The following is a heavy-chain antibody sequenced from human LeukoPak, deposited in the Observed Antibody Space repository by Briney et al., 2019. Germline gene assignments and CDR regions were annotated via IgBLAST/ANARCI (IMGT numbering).Heavy chain of an antibody. CDR2: IYTSGST. CDR3: ARLNGLWFGELPFDY. CDR1: GGSICSYY. V-gene: IGHV4-4*07. Sequence: PSETLSLTCTVSGGSICSYYWSWIRQPAGKGLEWIGRIYTSGSTNYNPSLKSRVTISVDTSKNQFSLKLSSVTAADTAVCYCARLNGLWFGELPFDYWGQGTLVTVSS. J-gene: IGHJ4*02. D-gene: IGHD3-10*01.